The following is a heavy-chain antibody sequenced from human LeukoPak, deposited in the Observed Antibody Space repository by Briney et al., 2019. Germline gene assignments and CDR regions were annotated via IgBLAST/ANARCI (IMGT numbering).Heavy chain of an antibody. CDR2: IYYSGST. D-gene: IGHD2-8*01. Sequence: SETLSLTCTVSGGSISSGDYYWSWIRQPPGKGLEWIGYIYYSGSTYYNLSLKSRVTISVDTSKNQFSLKLSSVTAADTAVYYCAREGVYAKGYNWFDPWGQGTPVTVSS. CDR1: GGSISSGDYY. J-gene: IGHJ5*02. CDR3: AREGVYAKGYNWFDP. V-gene: IGHV4-30-4*01.